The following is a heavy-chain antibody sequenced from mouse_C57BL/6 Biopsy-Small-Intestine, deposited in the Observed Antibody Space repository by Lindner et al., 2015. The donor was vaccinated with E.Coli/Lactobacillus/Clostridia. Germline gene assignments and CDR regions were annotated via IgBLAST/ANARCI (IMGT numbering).Heavy chain of an antibody. CDR1: GYIFTNYA. Sequence: SVKVSCKASGYIFTNYAVHWVRQAPGQRLEWMGWINAGNGDTKYSQNFQGRVTITKDTSARTAYMELNTLRSEDTAIYYCARAIGGQSGSFNWFDHWGQGTLVTVSS. V-gene: IGHV1-84*02. D-gene: IGHD1-3*01. J-gene: IGHJ4*01. CDR2: INAGNGDT. CDR3: ARAIGGQSGSFNWFDH.